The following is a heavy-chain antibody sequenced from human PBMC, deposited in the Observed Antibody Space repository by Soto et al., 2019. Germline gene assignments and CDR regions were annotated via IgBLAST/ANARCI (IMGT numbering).Heavy chain of an antibody. CDR2: IYYSGST. CDR1: GGSISSGGYY. V-gene: IGHV4-31*03. J-gene: IGHJ4*02. Sequence: PSETLPLTCTVSGGSISSGGYYWSWIRQHPGKGLEWIGYIYYSGSTYYNPSLKSRVTISVDTSKNQFSLKLSSVTAADTAVYYCARGILLWFGEPHYFDYWGQGTLVTVSS. CDR3: ARGILLWFGEPHYFDY. D-gene: IGHD3-10*01.